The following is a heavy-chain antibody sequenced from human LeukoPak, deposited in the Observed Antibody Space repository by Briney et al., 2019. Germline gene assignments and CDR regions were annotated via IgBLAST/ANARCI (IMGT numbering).Heavy chain of an antibody. V-gene: IGHV4-59*01. CDR1: GGSISSYY. D-gene: IGHD1-7*01. Sequence: SETLSLTCTVSGGSISSYYWSWIRQPPGKGLEWIGYIYYSGSTNYNPSLKSRVTISVDTSKNQFSLKLSSVTAADTAVYYCARVSGTGTSSDYWGQGTLVTVSS. CDR3: ARVSGTGTSSDY. J-gene: IGHJ4*02. CDR2: IYYSGST.